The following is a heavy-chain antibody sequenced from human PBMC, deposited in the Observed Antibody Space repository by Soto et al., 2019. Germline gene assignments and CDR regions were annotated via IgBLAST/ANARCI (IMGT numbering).Heavy chain of an antibody. Sequence: GASVKVSCKASGYSFTDYHIHWVRQAPGQGLEWLGRVNPKSGGTSTAQKFQGWVTMTTDTSISTASMELTRLTSDDTAIYYCARGDSTDCSNGVCSFFYNHDMDVWGQGTTVTVSS. V-gene: IGHV1-2*04. CDR2: VNPKSGGT. J-gene: IGHJ6*02. CDR1: GYSFTDYH. CDR3: ARGDSTDCSNGVCSFFYNHDMDV. D-gene: IGHD2-8*01.